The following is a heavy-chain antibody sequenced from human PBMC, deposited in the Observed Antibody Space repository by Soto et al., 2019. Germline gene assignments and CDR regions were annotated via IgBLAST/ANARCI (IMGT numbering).Heavy chain of an antibody. Sequence: GGSLRLSCAASGFTFSSYAMHWVRQAPGKGLEWVAVISYDGSNKYYGDSVKGRFTISRDNSKNTLYLQMNSLRAEDTAVYYCARDFPPGIAVAGTLDYWGQGTLVTVSS. CDR1: GFTFSSYA. D-gene: IGHD6-19*01. J-gene: IGHJ4*02. CDR3: ARDFPPGIAVAGTLDY. CDR2: ISYDGSNK. V-gene: IGHV3-30-3*01.